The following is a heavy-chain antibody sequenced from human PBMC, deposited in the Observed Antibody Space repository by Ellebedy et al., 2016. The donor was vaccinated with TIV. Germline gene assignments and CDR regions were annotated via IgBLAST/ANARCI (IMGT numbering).Heavy chain of an antibody. J-gene: IGHJ4*02. CDR2: VYYSGSP. Sequence: MPSETLSLTCDVSGGFVNSSRHYRAWIRQPPGKGLAWIGSVYYSGSPYYNPSFKSRVTLSADTSKNQFSLNLRTVTAADTAVYYCARIDSWQPIDDWGQGILVTISS. CDR1: GGFVNSSRHY. CDR3: ARIDSWQPIDD. V-gene: IGHV4-39*01. D-gene: IGHD3-9*01.